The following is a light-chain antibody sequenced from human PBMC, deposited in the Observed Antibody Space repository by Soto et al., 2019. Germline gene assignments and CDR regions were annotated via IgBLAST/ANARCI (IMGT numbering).Light chain of an antibody. V-gene: IGLV2-11*01. J-gene: IGLJ1*01. CDR3: CSYAGSYV. CDR1: XSDVGCYNY. CDR2: DVS. Sequence: QSALTQPRSVSGSPGQSVTIXXTGTXSDVGCYNYVSWYQQHPGKAPKLMIYDVSKRPSGVPDRFSGSKSGNTASLTISGLQAEDEADYYCCSYAGSYVFGTGTKLTVL.